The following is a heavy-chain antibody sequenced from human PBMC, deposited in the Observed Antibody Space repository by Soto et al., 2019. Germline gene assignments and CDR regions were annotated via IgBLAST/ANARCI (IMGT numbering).Heavy chain of an antibody. CDR1: VYSFTSYA. V-gene: IGHV1-3*01. CDR2: INAGNGNT. D-gene: IGHD7-27*01. CDR3: TKGPSGDKVDS. Sequence: ASVKVACKASVYSFTSYAMHWVRQAPGQRLEWMGWINAGNGNTKYSQKFQGRVTITRDTSASTAYMELSSLRSEDTAVYYCTKGPSGDKVDSWGQGTLVTVSS. J-gene: IGHJ4*02.